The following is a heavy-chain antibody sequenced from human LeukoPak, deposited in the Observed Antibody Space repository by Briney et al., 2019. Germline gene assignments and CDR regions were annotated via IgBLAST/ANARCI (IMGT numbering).Heavy chain of an antibody. V-gene: IGHV3-23*01. CDR3: ARDTSAFLTGYYYMDV. Sequence: GGSLRLSCAASGFTFSNYAVSWVRQAPGKGLEWVSAISGRGDNTYYADSVRGRFTISRDNSKNTLYLQMNSLRAEDTAVYYCARDTSAFLTGYYYMDVWGKGATVTVSS. CDR2: ISGRGDNT. D-gene: IGHD2-2*01. CDR1: GFTFSNYA. J-gene: IGHJ6*03.